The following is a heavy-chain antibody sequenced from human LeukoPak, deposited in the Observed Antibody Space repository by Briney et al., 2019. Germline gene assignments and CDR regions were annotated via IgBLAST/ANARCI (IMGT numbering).Heavy chain of an antibody. V-gene: IGHV4-34*01. Sequence: SEALSLTCAVYGGSFSGYYWSWIRQPPGKGLEWIGEINHSGSTNYNPSLKSRVTISVDTSKNQFSLKLSSVTAADTAVYYCAGSPEGRFLEWLSGGWFDPWGQGTLVTVSS. CDR1: GGSFSGYY. CDR2: INHSGST. CDR3: AGSPEGRFLEWLSGGWFDP. D-gene: IGHD3-3*01. J-gene: IGHJ5*02.